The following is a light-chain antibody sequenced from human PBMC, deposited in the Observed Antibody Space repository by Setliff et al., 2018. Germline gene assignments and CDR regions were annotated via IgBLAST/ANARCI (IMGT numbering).Light chain of an antibody. CDR3: QQYYSTPQT. J-gene: IGKJ1*01. V-gene: IGKV4-1*01. CDR2: WAS. CDR1: QSVLYSSNNKNY. Sequence: DIVMTQSPDSLAVSLGERATINCKSSQSVLYSSNNKNYLAWYQQKPGQPPKLLIYWASTRESGVPDRFSGSGSGTDFTLTISSLQAEDVALYYCQQYYSTPQTFGQGTKVDI.